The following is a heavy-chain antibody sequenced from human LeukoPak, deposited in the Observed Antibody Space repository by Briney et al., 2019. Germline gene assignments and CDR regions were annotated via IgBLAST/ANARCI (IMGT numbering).Heavy chain of an antibody. J-gene: IGHJ6*02. D-gene: IGHD2-15*01. CDR3: ARDRCSGGSCYSPIYYYGMDV. Sequence: PGGSLRLSCAASGFTFSSYSMNWVRQAPGRGLEWVSYISSSSSTIYYADSVKGRFTISRDNAKNSLYLQMNSLRAEDTAVYYCARDRCSGGSCYSPIYYYGMDVWGQGTTVTVSS. CDR1: GFTFSSYS. CDR2: ISSSSSTI. V-gene: IGHV3-48*04.